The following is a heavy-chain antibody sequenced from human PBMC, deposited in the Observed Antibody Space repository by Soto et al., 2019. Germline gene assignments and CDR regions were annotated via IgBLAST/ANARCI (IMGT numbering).Heavy chain of an antibody. Sequence: GGSLRLSCAASGFTFSSYWIHWVRQAPGKGLVWVSRINSDGSSTTYADSVKGRFTISRDNAKNTLYLQMTSLRVEDTAVYYCARVSREVVPAAIDYWGQGT. CDR2: INSDGSST. V-gene: IGHV3-74*01. CDR1: GFTFSSYW. CDR3: ARVSREVVPAAIDY. D-gene: IGHD2-2*01. J-gene: IGHJ4*02.